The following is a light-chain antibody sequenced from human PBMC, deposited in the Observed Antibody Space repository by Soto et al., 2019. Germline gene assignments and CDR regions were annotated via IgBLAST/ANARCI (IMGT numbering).Light chain of an antibody. CDR2: DAS. Sequence: EIVLTQSPATLSWSPWERATFSCRASQSVSSDLVWYQQKPGQAPRLLLYDASNRATGVPARFSGSGSGTDFTLTISSLEPEDFAVYDCQQRTNWPPLTFGGGTKVDIK. V-gene: IGKV3-11*01. J-gene: IGKJ4*01. CDR3: QQRTNWPPLT. CDR1: QSVSSD.